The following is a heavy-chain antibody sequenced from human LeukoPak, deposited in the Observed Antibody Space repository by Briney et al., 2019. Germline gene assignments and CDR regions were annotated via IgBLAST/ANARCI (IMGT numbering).Heavy chain of an antibody. CDR2: IYHSGT. D-gene: IGHD4-23*01. Sequence: PSETLSLTCAVSGGSISSSNWWNWVRQPPGKGLEWIGEIYHSGTNYNPSLRSRVTISVDKSKNQFSLKLNSVTAADTAVYYCTSPYDYGGLWGQGTLVTVSS. CDR1: GGSISSSNW. V-gene: IGHV4-4*02. J-gene: IGHJ4*02. CDR3: TSPYDYGGL.